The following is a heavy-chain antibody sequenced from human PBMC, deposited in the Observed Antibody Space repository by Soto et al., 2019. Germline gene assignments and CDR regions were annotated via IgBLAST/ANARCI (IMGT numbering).Heavy chain of an antibody. D-gene: IGHD6-6*01. Sequence: PSETLSLTCAVYGGSFSAYYWSWIRQPPGKGLEWIGEINHSGSTNYNPSLKSRVTISVDTSKNQFSLKLSSVTAADTAVYYCARDASSSSPPYYYYGMDVWGQGTTVTVSS. CDR1: GGSFSAYY. V-gene: IGHV4-34*01. J-gene: IGHJ6*02. CDR3: ARDASSSSPPYYYYGMDV. CDR2: INHSGST.